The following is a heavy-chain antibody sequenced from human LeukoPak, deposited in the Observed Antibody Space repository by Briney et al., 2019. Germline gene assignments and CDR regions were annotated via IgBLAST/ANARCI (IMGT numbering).Heavy chain of an antibody. V-gene: IGHV3-7*01. Sequence: GGSLRLSCAVSGFTFRRNWMSWVRQAPGKGLEWVANIKEDGSEKYYVDSVKGRFTISRDNARNSLYLQMNSLRAEDTAVYYCARDSPARGSDAFDIWDQGTMVTVSS. CDR2: IKEDGSEK. CDR3: ARDSPARGSDAFDI. J-gene: IGHJ3*02. CDR1: GFTFRRNW. D-gene: IGHD3-10*01.